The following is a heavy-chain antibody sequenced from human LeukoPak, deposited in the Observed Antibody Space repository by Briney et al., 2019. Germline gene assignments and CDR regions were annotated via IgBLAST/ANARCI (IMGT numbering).Heavy chain of an antibody. CDR1: SGSISSSSYY. Sequence: SETLSLTCTVSSGSISSSSYYWGWIRQPPGKGLEWIGYIYYIGSTNYNPSTNYNPSLKSRVTTSVDTSKNQFSLKLSSVTAADTAVYYCARHQDPGHSYGKFDYWGQGTLVTVSS. J-gene: IGHJ4*02. V-gene: IGHV4-61*05. D-gene: IGHD5-18*01. CDR3: ARHQDPGHSYGKFDY. CDR2: IYYIGST.